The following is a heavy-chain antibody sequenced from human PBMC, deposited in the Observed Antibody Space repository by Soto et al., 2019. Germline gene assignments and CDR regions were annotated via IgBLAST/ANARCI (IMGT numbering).Heavy chain of an antibody. CDR2: IIPIFNST. D-gene: IGHD2-2*02. CDR1: GSRFSNYV. J-gene: IGHJ1*01. Sequence: QVQLVQSGAEVKTPGSSLKVSCKVSGSRFSNYVISWVRQAPGHGLEWLGRIIPIFNSTKYAQKFQGRVPITPDKSTCTASLELSSLRYDDTAVYYCAREGRGKKAGYNGLVSLGYWGQGTLVTVSS. V-gene: IGHV1-69*06. CDR3: AREGRGKKAGYNGLVSLGY.